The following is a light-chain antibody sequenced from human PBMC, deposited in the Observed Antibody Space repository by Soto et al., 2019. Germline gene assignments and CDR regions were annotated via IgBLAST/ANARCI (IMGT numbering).Light chain of an antibody. V-gene: IGLV2-14*01. CDR3: SSYTSSSTYV. CDR2: DVT. CDR1: SSDVGGYNY. Sequence: QSVLTQPASVSGSPGQSIAISCTGTSSDVGGYNYVSWYQQHSGKAPKLIIYDVTNRPSGVSNRFSSSKSGNTASLTISGLQAEDEADYYCSSYTSSSTYVFGTGTKVTVL. J-gene: IGLJ1*01.